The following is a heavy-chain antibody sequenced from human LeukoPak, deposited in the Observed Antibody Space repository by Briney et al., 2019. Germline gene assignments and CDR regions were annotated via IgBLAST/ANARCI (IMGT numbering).Heavy chain of an antibody. CDR1: GFTFSSYG. CDR2: ISGSGGST. CDR3: AKEKYYYGSGSYYRGGYFDY. J-gene: IGHJ4*02. V-gene: IGHV3-23*01. Sequence: QAGGSLRLSCAASGFTFSSYGMSWVRQAPGKGLEWVSAISGSGGSTYYADSVKGRFTISRDNSKNTLYLQMNSLRAEDTAVYYCAKEKYYYGSGSYYRGGYFDYWGQGTLVTVSS. D-gene: IGHD3-10*01.